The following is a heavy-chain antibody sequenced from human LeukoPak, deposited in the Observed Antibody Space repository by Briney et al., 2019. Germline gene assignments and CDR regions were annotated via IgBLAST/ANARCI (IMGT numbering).Heavy chain of an antibody. Sequence: SETLSLTCAVYGGSFSGYHWSWIRQPPGKGLEWIGEINPGGRTKYYPSLKSRVTISVDTSKNQFSLKLSSVTAADTAVYFCAREPMHDDVGYWGQGTLVTVSS. D-gene: IGHD2-2*01. CDR2: INPGGRT. J-gene: IGHJ4*02. CDR1: GGSFSGYH. CDR3: AREPMHDDVGY. V-gene: IGHV4-34*01.